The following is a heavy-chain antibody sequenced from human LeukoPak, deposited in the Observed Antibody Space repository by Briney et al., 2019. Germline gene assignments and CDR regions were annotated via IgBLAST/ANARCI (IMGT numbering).Heavy chain of an antibody. Sequence: PSETLSLTCAVYGGSFSGYYWNWIRQPPGKGLEWIGEINHSGSTNYNPSLKSRVTISVDTSKNQFSLKLSSVTAADTAVYYCARGPGDYADYWGQGTLVTVSS. CDR2: INHSGST. V-gene: IGHV4-34*01. CDR1: GGSFSGYY. CDR3: ARGPGDYADY. J-gene: IGHJ4*02.